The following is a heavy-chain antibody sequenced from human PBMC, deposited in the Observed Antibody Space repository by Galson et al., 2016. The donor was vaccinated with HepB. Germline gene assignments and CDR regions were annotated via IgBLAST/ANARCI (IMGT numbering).Heavy chain of an antibody. Sequence: SLRLSCAASGFTFSSYDMHWVRQVTGKGLEWASAIGAAGDTYYTDSVKGRFTISRDTSKKTLYLQMTNLRAEDTAIYYCAKDRLGYCSIPSCYFWDSWGQGALVIVSS. CDR1: GFTFSSYD. D-gene: IGHD2-2*01. CDR2: IGAAGDT. CDR3: AKDRLGYCSIPSCYFWDS. J-gene: IGHJ4*02. V-gene: IGHV3-13*01.